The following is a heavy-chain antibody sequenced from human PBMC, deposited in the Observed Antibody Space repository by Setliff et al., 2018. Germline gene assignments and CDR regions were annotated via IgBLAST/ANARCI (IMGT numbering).Heavy chain of an antibody. Sequence: ASVKVSCKASGYTFTAYYMHWVRQAPGQGLEWMGWINPGSGATNLAQRFQGRVTMTRDTSISTAYMELSSLRSEDTAVYYCARGAPGRYCSGGSCSYFDYWGQGILVTVSS. CDR2: INPGSGAT. V-gene: IGHV1-2*02. CDR1: GYTFTAYY. CDR3: ARGAPGRYCSGGSCSYFDY. D-gene: IGHD2-15*01. J-gene: IGHJ4*02.